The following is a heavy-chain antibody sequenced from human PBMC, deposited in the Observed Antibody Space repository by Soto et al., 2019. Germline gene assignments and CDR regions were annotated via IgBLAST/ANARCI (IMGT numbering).Heavy chain of an antibody. CDR2: ISSSSSTI. D-gene: IGHD3-10*01. Sequence: EVQLVESGGGLVQPGGSLRLSCAASGFTFSSYSMNWVRQAPGKGLEWVSYISSSSSTIYYADSVKGRFTISRDNXKXSXXLQMNSLRDEDTAVYYCARDMVENKMDHYYYGMDVWGQGTTVTVSS. CDR1: GFTFSSYS. V-gene: IGHV3-48*02. J-gene: IGHJ6*02. CDR3: ARDMVENKMDHYYYGMDV.